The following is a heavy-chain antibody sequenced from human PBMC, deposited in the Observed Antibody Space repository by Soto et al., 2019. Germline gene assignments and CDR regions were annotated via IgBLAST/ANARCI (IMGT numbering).Heavy chain of an antibody. D-gene: IGHD2-15*01. V-gene: IGHV6-1*01. Sequence: PSQTLSLTCAISGDSVSSNSAAWNWIRQSPSRGLEWLGRTYYRSKWYNDYAVSVRSRITINPDTSKNQFSLQLNSVTPEDTAVYYCARDRYCSGGSCYKWGYYYYYGMDVWGQGTTVTVSS. CDR3: ARDRYCSGGSCYKWGYYYYYGMDV. CDR1: GDSVSSNSAA. CDR2: TYYRSKWYN. J-gene: IGHJ6*02.